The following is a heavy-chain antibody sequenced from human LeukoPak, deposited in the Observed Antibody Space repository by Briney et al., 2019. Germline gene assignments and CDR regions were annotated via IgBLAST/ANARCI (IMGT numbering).Heavy chain of an antibody. CDR3: ARVGVFSSSWLLY. Sequence: PGGSLRLSCAASGFTFSSYGMHWVRQAPGKGLEWVAFIRYDGSNKYYADSVKGRFTISRDNSKNTLYLQMNSLRAEDTAVYYCARVGVFSSSWLLYWGQGTLVTVSS. CDR1: GFTFSSYG. V-gene: IGHV3-30*02. D-gene: IGHD6-13*01. J-gene: IGHJ4*02. CDR2: IRYDGSNK.